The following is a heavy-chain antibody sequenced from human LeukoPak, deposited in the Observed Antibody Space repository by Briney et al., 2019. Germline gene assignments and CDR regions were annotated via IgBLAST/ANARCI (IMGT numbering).Heavy chain of an antibody. CDR2: INPNSGGT. V-gene: IGHV1-2*04. D-gene: IGHD3-10*01. CDR1: GYTFTGYY. CDR3: AREGYRITMVRGVIRPLGMDV. J-gene: IGHJ6*04. Sequence: ASVKVSCKASGYTFTGYYMHWERQAPGQGLEWMGWINPNSGGTNYAQKFQGWVTMTRDTSISTAYMELSRLRSDDTAVYYCAREGYRITMVRGVIRPLGMDVWGKGTTVTVSS.